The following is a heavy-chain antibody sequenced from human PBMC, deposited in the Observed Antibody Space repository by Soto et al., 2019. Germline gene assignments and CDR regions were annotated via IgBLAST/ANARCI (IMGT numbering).Heavy chain of an antibody. J-gene: IGHJ6*02. CDR3: ASTTYYDFWSGYTPPYYYYYGMDV. CDR1: GGTFSSYA. CDR2: IIPIFGTA. D-gene: IGHD3-3*01. V-gene: IGHV1-69*01. Sequence: QVQLVQSGAEVKKPGSSVKVSCKASGGTFSSYAISWVRQAPGQGLEWMGGIIPIFGTANYAQKFQGRVTITVDESSSTAYMELSSLRSEDTAVYYCASTTYYDFWSGYTPPYYYYYGMDVWGQGTTVTVSS.